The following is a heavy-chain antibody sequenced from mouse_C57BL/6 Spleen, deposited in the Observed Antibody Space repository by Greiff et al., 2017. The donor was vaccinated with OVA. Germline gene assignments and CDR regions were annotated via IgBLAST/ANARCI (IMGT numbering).Heavy chain of an antibody. CDR2: IYPGDGDT. V-gene: IGHV1-82*01. J-gene: IGHJ2*01. D-gene: IGHD1-1*01. CDR1: GYAFSSSW. Sequence: QVQLQQSGPELVKPGASVKISCKASGYAFSSSWMNWVKQRPGKGLEWIGRIYPGDGDTNYNGKFKGKATLTADKSSSTAYMQLRSLTSEDSAVYFCARYYGDYWGQGTTLTVSS. CDR3: ARYYGDY.